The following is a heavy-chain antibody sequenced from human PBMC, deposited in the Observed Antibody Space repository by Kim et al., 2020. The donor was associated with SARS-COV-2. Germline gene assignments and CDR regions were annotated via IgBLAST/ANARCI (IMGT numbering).Heavy chain of an antibody. D-gene: IGHD6-19*01. V-gene: IGHV3-11*05. J-gene: IGHJ4*02. Sequence: DSVKGRFTISRDNAKNSLYLQMNNLGAEDTAVYYCARARVGSSAWYYFDYWGPGTLVTVSS. CDR3: ARARVGSSAWYYFDY.